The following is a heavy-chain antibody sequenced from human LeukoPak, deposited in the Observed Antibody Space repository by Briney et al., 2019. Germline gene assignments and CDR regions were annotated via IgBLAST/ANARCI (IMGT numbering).Heavy chain of an antibody. CDR3: ARGPSHSSSWYGLDD. D-gene: IGHD6-13*01. CDR2: INADGSTT. CDR1: GFTFSTYW. Sequence: GGSLRLSCAASGFTFSTYWMHWVRQGPGKGLVWVSRINADGSTTTYADSVKGRFTISRDNARNTLYLQMNSLRAEDTAIYYCARGPSHSSSWYGLDDWGQGALVTVFS. J-gene: IGHJ4*02. V-gene: IGHV3-74*01.